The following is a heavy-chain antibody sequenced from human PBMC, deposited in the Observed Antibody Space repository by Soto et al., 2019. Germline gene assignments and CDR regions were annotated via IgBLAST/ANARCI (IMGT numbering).Heavy chain of an antibody. Sequence: PSETLSLTCSVSGGSFSSGYSYWRWIRQPPGQGLEWIGNIYYSGNTYYRPSLKSRVSISIDTSQNQFSLRLNSVTAADTAVYYCARSGYGSSDFNHWGQGTLVTVSS. CDR3: ARSGYGSSDFNH. V-gene: IGHV4-31*03. CDR2: IYYSGNT. CDR1: GGSFSSGYSY. J-gene: IGHJ4*01. D-gene: IGHD6-13*01.